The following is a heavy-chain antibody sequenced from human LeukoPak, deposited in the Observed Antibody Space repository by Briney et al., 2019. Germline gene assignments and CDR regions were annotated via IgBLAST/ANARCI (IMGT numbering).Heavy chain of an antibody. V-gene: IGHV4-59*01. Sequence: SETLSLTCTVSGGSISSYYWSWIRQPPGKGLEWIGHIYYSGSTNYNPSLKSRVTISVDTSKNQFSLKLSSVTAADTAVYYCARSVYYDNYAFDIWGQGTMVTVSS. CDR1: GGSISSYY. J-gene: IGHJ3*02. D-gene: IGHD3-22*01. CDR2: IYYSGST. CDR3: ARSVYYDNYAFDI.